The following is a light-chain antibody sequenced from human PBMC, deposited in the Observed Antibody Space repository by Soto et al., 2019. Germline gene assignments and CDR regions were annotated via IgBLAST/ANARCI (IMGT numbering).Light chain of an antibody. CDR3: CSYAGGPYV. CDR2: DVS. V-gene: IGLV2-11*01. CDR1: SSDVGGYNY. J-gene: IGLJ1*01. Sequence: QAVLTQPRSVSGSPGQSVTISCTGTSSDVGGYNYVSWYQHHPGKAPKLMIYDVSKRPSGVPDRFSGSKSGNTASLTISGLQAEDATDYYCCSYAGGPYVFGTGTKLTVL.